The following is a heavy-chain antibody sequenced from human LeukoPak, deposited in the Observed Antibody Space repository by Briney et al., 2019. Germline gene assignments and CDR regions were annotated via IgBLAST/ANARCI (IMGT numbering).Heavy chain of an antibody. CDR3: ARSYDTNNRQRFDY. J-gene: IGHJ4*02. CDR1: GASIRSYY. Sequence: SETLSPTCTVSGASIRSYYWSWIRQPPGKGLEWIAYMYYTESPSYNPSLKSRVSMSGDSSRNQFSLKLNSVTAADTAIYYCARSYDTNNRQRFDYWGQGILVTVSP. D-gene: IGHD3-22*01. CDR2: MYYTESP. V-gene: IGHV4-59*08.